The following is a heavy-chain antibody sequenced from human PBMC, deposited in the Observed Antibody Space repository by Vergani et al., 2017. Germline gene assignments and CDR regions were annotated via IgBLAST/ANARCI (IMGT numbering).Heavy chain of an antibody. CDR1: GGSFSGYY. J-gene: IGHJ4*02. CDR3: ARVGDHAGLYSSGWYRVYYFDY. D-gene: IGHD6-19*01. Sequence: QVQLQQWGAGLLKPSETLSLTCAVYGGSFSGYYWSWIRQPPGKGLEWIGEINHSGSTNYNPSLKSRVTISVDTSKNQFSLKLSSVTAADTAVYYCARVGDHAGLYSSGWYRVYYFDYWGQGTLVTVSS. CDR2: INHSGST. V-gene: IGHV4-34*01.